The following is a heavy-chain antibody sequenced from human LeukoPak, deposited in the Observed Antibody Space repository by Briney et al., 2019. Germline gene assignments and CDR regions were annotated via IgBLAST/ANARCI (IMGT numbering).Heavy chain of an antibody. Sequence: GGSLRLSCAASGFTFSSYAISWVRQAPGKGLEWVSAISGSGGSTYYADSVKGRFTISRDNSKNTLYLQMNSLRAEDTAVYYCAKGSVGIYYYDSSGYYGYWGQGTLVTVSS. D-gene: IGHD3-22*01. CDR3: AKGSVGIYYYDSSGYYGY. CDR1: GFTFSSYA. CDR2: ISGSGGST. J-gene: IGHJ4*02. V-gene: IGHV3-23*01.